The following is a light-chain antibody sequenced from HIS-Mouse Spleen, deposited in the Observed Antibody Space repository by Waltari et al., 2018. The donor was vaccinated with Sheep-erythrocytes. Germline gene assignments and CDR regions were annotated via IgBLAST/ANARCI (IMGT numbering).Light chain of an antibody. CDR3: CSYAGSYNHV. J-gene: IGLJ1*01. CDR2: DVS. V-gene: IGLV2-11*01. CDR1: SSDVGGYNY. Sequence: QSALTQPRSVSGSPGQSVTISCTGTSSDVGGYNYVSWYQQHHGKAPQLMIYDVSKRPSGVPDRFSGSKSGNSASLTISGLQAEDEADYYCCSYAGSYNHVFGTGTKVTVL.